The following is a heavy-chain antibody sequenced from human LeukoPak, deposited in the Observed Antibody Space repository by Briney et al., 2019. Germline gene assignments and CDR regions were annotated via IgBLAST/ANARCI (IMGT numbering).Heavy chain of an antibody. CDR2: INHSGST. D-gene: IGHD6-13*01. CDR1: GGSFSGYY. J-gene: IGHJ6*02. CDR3: LYSSRGYYYGMDV. Sequence: KTSETLSLTCAVYGGSFSGYYWSWIRQPPGKGLEWIGEINHSGSTNYNPSLESRVSISVDTPKNQFSLKLTSVTAADTAVYYCLYSSRGYYYGMDVWGQGATVTVSS. V-gene: IGHV4-34*01.